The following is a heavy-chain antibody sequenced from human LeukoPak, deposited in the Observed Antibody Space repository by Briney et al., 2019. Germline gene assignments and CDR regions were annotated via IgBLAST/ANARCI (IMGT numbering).Heavy chain of an antibody. CDR3: ARVIRVAVDAFDI. V-gene: IGHV3-21*01. D-gene: IGHD2-15*01. Sequence: PGGSLGLSCAASGFTFSSYSMNWVRQAPGKGLEWVSSISSSSSYIYYADSVKGRFTISRDNAKNSLYLQMNSLRAEDTAVYYCARVIRVAVDAFDIWGQGTMVTVSS. J-gene: IGHJ3*02. CDR1: GFTFSSYS. CDR2: ISSSSSYI.